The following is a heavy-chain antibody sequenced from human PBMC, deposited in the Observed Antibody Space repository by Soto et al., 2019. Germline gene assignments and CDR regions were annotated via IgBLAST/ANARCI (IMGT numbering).Heavy chain of an antibody. D-gene: IGHD2-2*01. Sequence: QVQLVQSGAEVKKPGASVKVSCKASGYTFTSYGISWVRQAPGQGLEWMGWISAYNGNTNYAQKLQGRVTMTTETSTSTGYMELRSLRSDDTAVYYCARDDCSSTSCYRGGFDPWGQGTLVTVSS. CDR3: ARDDCSSTSCYRGGFDP. J-gene: IGHJ5*02. V-gene: IGHV1-18*01. CDR1: GYTFTSYG. CDR2: ISAYNGNT.